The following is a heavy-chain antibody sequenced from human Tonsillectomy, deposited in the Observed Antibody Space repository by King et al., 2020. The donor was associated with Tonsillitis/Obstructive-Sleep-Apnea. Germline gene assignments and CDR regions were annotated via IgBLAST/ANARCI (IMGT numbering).Heavy chain of an antibody. V-gene: IGHV3-21*01. D-gene: IGHD6-19*01. CDR1: GFTFSSYS. Sequence: VQLVESGGGLVKPGGSLRLSCAASGFTFSSYSMNWVRQAPGKGLEWVSSISSSSSYIYYADSVKGRFTISRDNAKNSLYLQMNSLRAEDTAVYYCARDLCSSGWYFDYWGQGTLVTVSS. CDR3: ARDLCSSGWYFDY. CDR2: ISSSSSYI. J-gene: IGHJ4*02.